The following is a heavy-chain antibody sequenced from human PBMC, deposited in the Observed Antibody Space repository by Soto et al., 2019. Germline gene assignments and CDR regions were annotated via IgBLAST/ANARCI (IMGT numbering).Heavy chain of an antibody. V-gene: IGHV3-74*01. CDR1: GFSFSNFW. D-gene: IGHD4-4*01. J-gene: IGHJ4*01. CDR3: AREGVTNYTDYYFDL. CDR2: INSDGSST. Sequence: PGGSLRLSCEVSGFSFSNFWMHWVRQAPGRGLVWVSRINSDGSSTAYADFVKGRFPISRDNAKTSLYLQMDSLRPEDTAIYYCAREGVTNYTDYYFDLWGHGALVTGSS.